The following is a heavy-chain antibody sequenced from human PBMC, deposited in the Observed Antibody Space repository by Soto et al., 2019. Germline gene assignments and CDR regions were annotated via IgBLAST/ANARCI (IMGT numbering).Heavy chain of an antibody. CDR3: ARSQGSSTSLEIYYYYYYGMDV. D-gene: IGHD2-2*01. CDR2: IIPISGTA. CDR1: GGTFSSYA. Sequence: QVQLVQSGAEVKKPGSSVKVSCKASGGTFSSYAISWVRQAPGQGLEWMAGIIPISGTANYAQKFQGRVTITADESTSTAYMELSSLRYEDTAVYYCARSQGSSTSLEIYYYYYYGMDVWGQGTTVTVSS. V-gene: IGHV1-69*01. J-gene: IGHJ6*02.